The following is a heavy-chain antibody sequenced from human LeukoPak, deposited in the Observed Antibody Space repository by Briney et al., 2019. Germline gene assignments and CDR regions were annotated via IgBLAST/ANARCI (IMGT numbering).Heavy chain of an antibody. CDR1: GFTVSDNH. J-gene: IGHJ4*02. CDR3: ARVRGSGINYFDY. D-gene: IGHD6-19*01. Sequence: GGSLRLSCAPSGFTVSDNHMSWVRQAPGKGLEWVSLIYSGGNTYYADSVKGRFTISRDNSKNTLFLQMDSLSAEDTAVYYCARVRGSGINYFDYWGQGTLVTVSS. V-gene: IGHV3-66*01. CDR2: IYSGGNT.